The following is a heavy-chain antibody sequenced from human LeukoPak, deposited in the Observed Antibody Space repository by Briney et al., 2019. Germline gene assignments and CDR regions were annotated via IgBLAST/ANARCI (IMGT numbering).Heavy chain of an antibody. V-gene: IGHV3-48*01. D-gene: IGHD6-6*01. CDR3: ARGGAARPDY. CDR2: ISSSSSSI. Sequence: GGSLRLSCAASGFIFSNYGMDWVRQAPGKGLEWVSYISSSSSSIYYADSVKGRFTISRDNAKNSLFLQMNSLRAEDTAVYYCARGGAARPDYWGQGTLVTVSP. J-gene: IGHJ4*02. CDR1: GFIFSNYG.